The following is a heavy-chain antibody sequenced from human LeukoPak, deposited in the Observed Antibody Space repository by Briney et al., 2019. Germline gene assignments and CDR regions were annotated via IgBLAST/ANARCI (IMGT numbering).Heavy chain of an antibody. V-gene: IGHV4-38-2*02. CDR2: IYHSGST. Sequence: SETLSLTCTVSGYSISSGYYWGWIRQPPGKGLEWIGSIYHSGSTYYNPSLKSRVTISVDTSKNQFSLKLSSVTAADTAVYYCARHLTAMVEAYIDYWGQGTLVTVSS. CDR3: ARHLTAMVEAYIDY. D-gene: IGHD5-18*01. CDR1: GYSISSGYY. J-gene: IGHJ4*02.